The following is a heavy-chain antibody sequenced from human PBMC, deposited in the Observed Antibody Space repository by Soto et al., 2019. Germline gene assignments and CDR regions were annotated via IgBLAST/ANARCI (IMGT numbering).Heavy chain of an antibody. CDR1: GFTFSSYA. D-gene: IGHD3-16*02. V-gene: IGHV3-30-3*01. CDR2: ISYDGSNK. J-gene: IGHJ1*01. CDR3: VVIPQH. Sequence: GGSLRLSCAASGFTFSSYAMHWVRQAPGKGLEWVAVISYDGSNKYYADSVKGRFTISRDNSKNTLYLQMNSLRAEDTAVYYCVVIPQHWGQGTLVTVS.